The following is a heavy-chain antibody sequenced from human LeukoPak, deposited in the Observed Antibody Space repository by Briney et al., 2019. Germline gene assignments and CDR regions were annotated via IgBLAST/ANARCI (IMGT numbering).Heavy chain of an antibody. CDR2: ISYDGSNK. Sequence: GGSLRLSCAASGFTFSSYAMHWVRQAPGKGLEWVAVISYDGSNKYYADSVKGRFTISRDNSKNTLYLQMNSLRAEDTAVYYCARGGANRFDHWGQGILVAVSS. CDR3: ARGGANRFDH. CDR1: GFTFSSYA. J-gene: IGHJ4*02. V-gene: IGHV3-30-3*01. D-gene: IGHD1-26*01.